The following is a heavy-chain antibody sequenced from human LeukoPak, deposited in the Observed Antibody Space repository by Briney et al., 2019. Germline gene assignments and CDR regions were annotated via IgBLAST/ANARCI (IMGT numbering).Heavy chain of an antibody. CDR1: GFTFSSYG. CDR2: ISYDGSTK. V-gene: IGHV3-30*18. J-gene: IGHJ4*02. D-gene: IGHD3-9*01. Sequence: GGSLRLSCAASGFTFSSYGMHWVRQAPGKGLEWVAVISYDGSTKYYADSVKGRFTISRDNSKNTLYLQMNSLRAEDTAAYYCAKWLFSGRYFDYWGQGTLVTVSS. CDR3: AKWLFSGRYFDY.